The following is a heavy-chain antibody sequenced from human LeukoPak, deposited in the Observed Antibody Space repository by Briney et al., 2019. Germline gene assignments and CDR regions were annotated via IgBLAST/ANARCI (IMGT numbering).Heavy chain of an antibody. D-gene: IGHD4/OR15-4a*01. V-gene: IGHV3-66*02. CDR2: IYSGGST. CDR1: GFTVSSNY. CDR3: ARDKRLSDAFDI. J-gene: IGHJ3*02. Sequence: AGSLRLSCGASGFTVSSNYMSWVRQAPGKGLEWVSVIYSGGSTYYADSVKGRFTISRDNSKNTLYLQMNSLRAEDTAVYYCARDKRLSDAFDIWGQGTMVTVSS.